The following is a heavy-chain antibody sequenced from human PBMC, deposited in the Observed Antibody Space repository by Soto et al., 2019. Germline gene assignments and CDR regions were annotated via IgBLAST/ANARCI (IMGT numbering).Heavy chain of an antibody. V-gene: IGHV3-11*06. CDR2: ISSSSSYT. D-gene: IGHD6-19*01. J-gene: IGHJ4*02. CDR3: ARAQSVSLYSSGWPFDY. CDR1: GFTFSDYY. Sequence: LRLSCAASGFTFSDYYMSWIRQAPGKGLEWVSYISSSSSYTNYADSVKGRFTISRDNAKNSLYLQMNSLRAEDTAVYYCARAQSVSLYSSGWPFDYWGQGTLVTVSS.